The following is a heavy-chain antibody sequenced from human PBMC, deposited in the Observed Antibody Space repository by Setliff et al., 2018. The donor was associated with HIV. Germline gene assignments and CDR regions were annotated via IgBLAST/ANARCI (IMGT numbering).Heavy chain of an antibody. V-gene: IGHV1-69*05. CDR3: ARLGYDSSGYSRVGALDI. Sequence: SVKVSCKASGGTFSSYAISWVRQAPGQGLEWMGGIIPIFGTANYAQKFQGRVTITTHEYTSTAYMELSSLRSEDTAVYYCARLGYDSSGYSRVGALDIWGQGTTVTVSS. D-gene: IGHD3-22*01. J-gene: IGHJ3*02. CDR1: GGTFSSYA. CDR2: IIPIFGTA.